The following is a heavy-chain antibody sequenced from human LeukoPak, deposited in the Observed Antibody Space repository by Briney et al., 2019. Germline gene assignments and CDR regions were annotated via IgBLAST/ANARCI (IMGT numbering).Heavy chain of an antibody. Sequence: GGSLRLSCAASGFTFSHYSMNWVRQAPGKGLDWVAVISHDGSIKYIADSVKGRFSISRDNSKNTVDLQMNSLRTEDTAVYFCARIGFGYSYGQGLDGWGQGTTVTVPS. CDR3: ARIGFGYSYGQGLDG. V-gene: IGHV3-30*03. CDR2: ISHDGSIK. CDR1: GFTFSHYS. D-gene: IGHD5-18*01. J-gene: IGHJ6*02.